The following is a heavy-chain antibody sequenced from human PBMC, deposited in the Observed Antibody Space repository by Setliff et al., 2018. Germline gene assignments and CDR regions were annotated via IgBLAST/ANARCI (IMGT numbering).Heavy chain of an antibody. J-gene: IGHJ4*02. Sequence: SETLSLTCTVSGGSISSSSYYWGWIRQPPGKGLERIGSIYYSGSTYYNPSLKSRVTISVDTSKNQFSLKLSSVTAADTAVYYCASRATYYNFWSGYYLYWGQGTLVTVSS. CDR3: ASRATYYNFWSGYYLY. CDR1: GGSISSSSYY. CDR2: IYYSGST. D-gene: IGHD3-3*01. V-gene: IGHV4-39*07.